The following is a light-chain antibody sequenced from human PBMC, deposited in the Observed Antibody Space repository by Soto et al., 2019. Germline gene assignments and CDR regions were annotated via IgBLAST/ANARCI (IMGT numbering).Light chain of an antibody. CDR2: SVS. CDR3: QQSYSTPTT. Sequence: DIHMPQSPASLSASVEDRATLTCRASQRIGSFLNWYQQKPGKAPNLLIYSVSSLQSGVPSRFRGSGSGTDFTLTISSLQPEDFGTYYCQQSYSTPTTCGQGTRLEN. CDR1: QRIGSF. V-gene: IGKV1-39*01. J-gene: IGKJ5*01.